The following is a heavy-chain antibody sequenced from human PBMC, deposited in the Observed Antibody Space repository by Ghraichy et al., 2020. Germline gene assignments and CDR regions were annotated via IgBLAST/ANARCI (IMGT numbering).Heavy chain of an antibody. D-gene: IGHD4-17*01. J-gene: IGHJ4*02. CDR2: ISSSSSYI. Sequence: GGSLRLSCAASGFTFSSYSMNWVRQAPGKGLEWVSSISSSSSYIYYADSVKGRFTISRDNAKNSLYLQMNSLRAEDTAGYYCARGNGDYDYFDYWGQGTLVTVSS. V-gene: IGHV3-21*01. CDR3: ARGNGDYDYFDY. CDR1: GFTFSSYS.